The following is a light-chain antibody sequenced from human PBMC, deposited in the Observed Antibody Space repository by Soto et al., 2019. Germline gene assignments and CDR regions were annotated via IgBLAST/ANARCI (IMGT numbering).Light chain of an antibody. J-gene: IGKJ1*01. V-gene: IGKV1-5*03. CDR1: QTPRSR. CDR3: QHYNSYSEA. Sequence: EIPMAQSASNLCGSVGDGVTIXCRASQTPRSRLDWYQQKPGKAPKLLIYKSSTLKGVVPSRFSGSGSGTEFTLTISSRQPDDFATYYCQHYNSYSEAFGQGTKVDIK. CDR2: KSS.